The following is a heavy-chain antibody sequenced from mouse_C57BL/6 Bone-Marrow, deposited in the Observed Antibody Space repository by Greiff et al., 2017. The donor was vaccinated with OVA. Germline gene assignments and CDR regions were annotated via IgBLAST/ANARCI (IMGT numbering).Heavy chain of an antibody. D-gene: IGHD2-4*01. CDR3: ARRDYDDWYFDV. CDR2: ISNGGGST. J-gene: IGHJ1*03. Sequence: VQLKESGGGLVQPGGSLKLSCAASGFTFSDYYMYWVRQTPEKRLEWVAYISNGGGSTYYPDTVKGRFTISRDNAKNTLYLQMSRLKSEDTAMYYCARRDYDDWYFDVWGTGTTVTVSS. CDR1: GFTFSDYY. V-gene: IGHV5-12*01.